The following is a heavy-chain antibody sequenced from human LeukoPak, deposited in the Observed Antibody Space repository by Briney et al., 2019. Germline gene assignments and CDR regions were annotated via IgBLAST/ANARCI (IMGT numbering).Heavy chain of an antibody. CDR3: ARGPYYDFWSGYYTPFDY. V-gene: IGHV4-34*01. D-gene: IGHD3-3*01. CDR2: INHSGST. CDR1: GGSFSGYY. J-gene: IGHJ4*02. Sequence: PSXTLSLTCAVYGGSFSGYYWSWVRQPPGKGLEWIGEINHSGSTNYKPSLKSRVTISVDKTKNQFSLKLSSVPAADTAVYYCARGPYYDFWSGYYTPFDYWGQGTLVTVSS.